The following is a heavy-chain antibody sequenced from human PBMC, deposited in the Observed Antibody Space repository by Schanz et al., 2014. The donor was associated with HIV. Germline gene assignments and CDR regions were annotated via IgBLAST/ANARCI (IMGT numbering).Heavy chain of an antibody. Sequence: QVQLVESGGGVVQPGRSLRLSCAASGFSFDSYGIHWVRQAPGKGLEWVAVISYDGRNKYFADSVKGRFTISRDNSKNTLYLQMKSPRAADTAVYYCAKDRNYYDDKYWGKGNYYYYYGMDVWGQGTTVIVSS. CDR2: ISYDGRNK. CDR1: GFSFDSYG. V-gene: IGHV3-30*18. CDR3: AKDRNYYDDKYWGKGNYYYYYGMDV. J-gene: IGHJ6*02. D-gene: IGHD3-22*01.